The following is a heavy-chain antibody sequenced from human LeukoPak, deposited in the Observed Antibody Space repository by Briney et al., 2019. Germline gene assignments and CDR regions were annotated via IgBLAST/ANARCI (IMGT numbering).Heavy chain of an antibody. CDR1: VYTFTIYA. V-gene: IGHV1-18*04. J-gene: IGHJ4*02. Sequence: ASPKVSCMHSVYTFTIYAISCVRQTPGERREWMAWIFAYMGNTNYAQKLQGRVTMNTNTSTSTAYMELRSLRSDDTAVYYCATAPKNAPLDYWGQGTLVTVSS. CDR3: ATAPKNAPLDY. CDR2: IFAYMGNT.